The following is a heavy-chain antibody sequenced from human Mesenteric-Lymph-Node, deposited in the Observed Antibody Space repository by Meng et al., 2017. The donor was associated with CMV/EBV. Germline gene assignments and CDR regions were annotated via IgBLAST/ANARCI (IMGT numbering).Heavy chain of an antibody. CDR3: ARSRYYGELDY. V-gene: IGHV1-69*04. D-gene: IGHD4-17*01. Sequence: SCKASGGTFRSYAISWVRQAPGQGLEWMGRIIPILGIANYAQKFQGRVTITADKSTSTAYMELSSLRSEDTAVYYCARSRYYGELDYWGQGTLVTVSS. CDR1: GGTFRSYA. J-gene: IGHJ4*02. CDR2: IIPILGIA.